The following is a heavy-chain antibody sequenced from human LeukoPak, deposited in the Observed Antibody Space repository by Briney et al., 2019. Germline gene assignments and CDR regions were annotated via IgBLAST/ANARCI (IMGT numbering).Heavy chain of an antibody. J-gene: IGHJ4*02. V-gene: IGHV4-31*03. CDR3: ARGYGGDGVDY. CDR1: GGSISSGGYY. CDR2: IYYGGST. Sequence: SETLSLTCTVSGGSISSGGYYWSWIRQHPGKGLEWIGYIYYGGSTYYNPSLKSRVTISVDTSKNQFSLKLSSVTAADTAVYYCARGYGGDGVDYWGQGTLVTVSS. D-gene: IGHD2-21*02.